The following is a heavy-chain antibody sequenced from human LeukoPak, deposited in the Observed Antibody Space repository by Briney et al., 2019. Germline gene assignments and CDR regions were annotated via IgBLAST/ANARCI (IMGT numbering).Heavy chain of an antibody. CDR1: GGSFSGYY. CDR2: INHSGST. V-gene: IGHV4-34*01. J-gene: IGHJ4*02. Sequence: SETLSLTCAVYGGSFSGYYWSWIRQPPGKGLEWIGEINHSGSTNYNPSLKRRVTISVDTSKNQFSLKLSSVTAADTAVYYCASETGCSSTSCYLDYWGQGTLVTVSS. CDR3: ASETGCSSTSCYLDY. D-gene: IGHD2-2*01.